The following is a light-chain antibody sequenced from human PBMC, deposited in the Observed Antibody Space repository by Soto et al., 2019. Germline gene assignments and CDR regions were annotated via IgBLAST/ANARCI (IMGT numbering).Light chain of an antibody. CDR3: QQYNNWPLT. Sequence: EIVMTQSPDTLSLPPGERATLSCRASQSISSSLAWYQQKPGQAPRLLIYDASSRATGIPARFSGSGSGTEFTLTISSLQSEDFAVYYCQQYNNWPLTFGGGTKVDIK. CDR2: DAS. V-gene: IGKV3D-15*01. J-gene: IGKJ4*01. CDR1: QSISSS.